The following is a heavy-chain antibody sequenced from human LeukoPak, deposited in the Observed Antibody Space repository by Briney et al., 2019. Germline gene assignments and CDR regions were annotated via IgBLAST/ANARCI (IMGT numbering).Heavy chain of an antibody. CDR1: GASISSYY. J-gene: IGHJ5*02. D-gene: IGHD1-14*01. CDR3: ARDSTGTAFDH. Sequence: SETLSLTCIVSGASISSYYWSWIRHPAGKELEWIGRLQPSGATNYNPPPESRVTMSVDTSKNQFSLSLTSVTAADTAVYYCARDSTGTAFDHWGQGTLVTVSS. CDR2: LQPSGAT. V-gene: IGHV4-4*07.